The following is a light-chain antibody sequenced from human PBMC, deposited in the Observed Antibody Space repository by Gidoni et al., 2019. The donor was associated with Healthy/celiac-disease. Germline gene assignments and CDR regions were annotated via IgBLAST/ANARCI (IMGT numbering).Light chain of an antibody. V-gene: IGLV4-69*01. J-gene: IGLJ3*02. CDR1: SGHSSYA. CDR3: QTWGTGIRV. Sequence: QLVLTHSPSASASLGASVKLTCTLSSGHSSYAIAWPQQQPAKGPRYLMKLNSDGSHSQGDGIPDRFSGSSSGAERYLTISSLQSEDEAYYDCQTWGTGIRVFGGGTKLTVL. CDR2: LNSDGSH.